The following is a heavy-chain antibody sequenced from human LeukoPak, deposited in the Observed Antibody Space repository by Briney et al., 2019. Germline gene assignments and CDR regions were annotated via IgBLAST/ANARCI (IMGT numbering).Heavy chain of an antibody. CDR2: IYYSGST. J-gene: IGHJ4*02. CDR1: GGSISSYY. Sequence: SETLSLTCTVSGGSISSYYWSWIRQPPGKGLEWIGYIYYSGSTNYNPSLKSRVTISVDTSKNQFSLMLSSVTAADTAVYYCAGTQEGDFWSGYLDYWGQGTLVTVSS. D-gene: IGHD3-3*01. V-gene: IGHV4-59*01. CDR3: AGTQEGDFWSGYLDY.